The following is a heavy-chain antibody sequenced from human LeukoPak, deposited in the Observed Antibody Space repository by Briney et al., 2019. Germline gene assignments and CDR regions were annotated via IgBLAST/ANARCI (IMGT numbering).Heavy chain of an antibody. CDR3: ARTPNSSSWYTVDY. D-gene: IGHD6-13*01. CDR1: GGSISSSSYY. V-gene: IGHV4-39*02. J-gene: IGHJ4*02. Sequence: SETLSLTCTVSGGSISSSSYYWGWIRQPPGKGLEWIGSIYYSGSTYYNPSLKSRLTISVDTSKNHFSLKLSSVTAADTAVYYCARTPNSSSWYTVDYWGQGTLVTVSS. CDR2: IYYSGST.